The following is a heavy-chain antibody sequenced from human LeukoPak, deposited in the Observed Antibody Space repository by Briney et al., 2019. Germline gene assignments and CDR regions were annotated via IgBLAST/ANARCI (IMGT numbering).Heavy chain of an antibody. J-gene: IGHJ4*02. CDR3: ARVGILTGLDY. CDR2: IYYSGST. D-gene: IGHD3-9*01. Sequence: SETLSLTCTVSGGSISSYYWSWLRQPPGKGREWIRYIYYSGSTNYNPSLKSRVTISVDTSKNQFSLKRSSVTAADTAVYYCARVGILTGLDYWGQGTLVTVSS. V-gene: IGHV4-59*01. CDR1: GGSISSYY.